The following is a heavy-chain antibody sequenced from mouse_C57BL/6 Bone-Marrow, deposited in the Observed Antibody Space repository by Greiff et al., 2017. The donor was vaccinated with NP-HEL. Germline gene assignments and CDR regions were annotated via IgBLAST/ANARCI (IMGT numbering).Heavy chain of an antibody. D-gene: IGHD2-3*01. Sequence: VMLVESGPGLVQPSQSLSITCTVSGFSLTSYGVHWVRQSPGKGLEWLGVIWSGGSTDYNADFISRLSISKDNSKSQVFFKMNSLQADDTAIYYCASRDGYYEGFAYWGQGTLVTVSA. V-gene: IGHV2-2*01. J-gene: IGHJ3*01. CDR3: ASRDGYYEGFAY. CDR1: GFSLTSYG. CDR2: IWSGGST.